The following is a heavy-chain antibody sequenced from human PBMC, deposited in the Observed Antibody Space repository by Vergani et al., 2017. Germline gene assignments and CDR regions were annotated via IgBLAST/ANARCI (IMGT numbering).Heavy chain of an antibody. CDR3: ARFFGVGATNWFDP. J-gene: IGHJ5*02. Sequence: QVQLQESGPGLVTPSQTLSLTCTVSGGSLSSGGYYWSWIRQHPGKGLEWIGYIYYSWRTYYNPSLKSRVTISVQTSKNQFSLKLSSVTAADTAVYYCARFFGVGATNWFDPWGQGTLVTVSS. V-gene: IGHV4-31*03. CDR2: IYYSWRT. CDR1: GGSLSSGGYY. D-gene: IGHD3-3*01.